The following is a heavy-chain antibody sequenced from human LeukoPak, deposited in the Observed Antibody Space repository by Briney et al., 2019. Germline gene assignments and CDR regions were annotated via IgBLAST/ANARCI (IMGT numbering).Heavy chain of an antibody. CDR1: GFTLSTYS. CDR3: AKVSETYWYFDL. Sequence: PGGSLRLSCAASGFTLSTYSMNWVRQAPGEGLEWVSSIGTSSSSIYYADSVSGRFTISRDNAKNSLYLQMNSLRAEDTAVYYCAKVSETYWYFDLWGRGTLVTVSS. V-gene: IGHV3-21*01. J-gene: IGHJ2*01. CDR2: IGTSSSSI.